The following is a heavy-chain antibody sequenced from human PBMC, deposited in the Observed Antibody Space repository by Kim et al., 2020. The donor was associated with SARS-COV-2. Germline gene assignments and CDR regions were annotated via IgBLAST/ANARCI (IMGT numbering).Heavy chain of an antibody. CDR1: GFTFDDYA. V-gene: IGHV3-9*01. CDR3: AKIADRWYFDL. Sequence: GGSLRLSCAASGFTFDDYAMHWVRQAPGKGLEWVSGISWNSGSIGYADSVKGRFTISRDNAKNSLYLQMNSLRAEDTALYYCAKIADRWYFDLWGRGTLV. CDR2: ISWNSGSI. J-gene: IGHJ2*01. D-gene: IGHD2-15*01.